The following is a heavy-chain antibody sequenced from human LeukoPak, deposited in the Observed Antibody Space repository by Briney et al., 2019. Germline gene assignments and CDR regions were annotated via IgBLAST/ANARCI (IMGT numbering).Heavy chain of an antibody. Sequence: GGSLRLSCAASGVTFDDHAMHWVRQAPGKGLEWVSGISWNSGTIGYADSVKGRFTISRDNAKNSLYLQMNSLRAEDTALYYCAKDRGVGWELGDDAFDIWGQGTMVTVSS. D-gene: IGHD1-26*01. J-gene: IGHJ3*02. CDR3: AKDRGVGWELGDDAFDI. CDR2: ISWNSGTI. V-gene: IGHV3-9*01. CDR1: GVTFDDHA.